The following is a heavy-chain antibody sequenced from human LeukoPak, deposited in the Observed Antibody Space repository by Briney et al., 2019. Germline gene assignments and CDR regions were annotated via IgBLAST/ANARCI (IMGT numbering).Heavy chain of an antibody. D-gene: IGHD6-13*01. CDR3: ASWYHDY. V-gene: IGHV3-15*01. CDR2: IKTKTDGGTA. CDR1: GLTFNNVR. J-gene: IGHJ4*02. Sequence: PGGSLRLSCAASGLTFNNVRITWVRQAPGRGLEWVGRIKTKTDGGTADYAAPVKGRFTTSRDDSKTTTYLQMNSLKSEDTAVYYCASWYHDYWGQGTLVTVSS.